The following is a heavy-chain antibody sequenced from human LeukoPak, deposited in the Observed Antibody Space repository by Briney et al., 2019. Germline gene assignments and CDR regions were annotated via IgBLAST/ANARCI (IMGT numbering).Heavy chain of an antibody. V-gene: IGHV3-21*01. CDR1: GFTFDDYA. D-gene: IGHD3-22*01. J-gene: IGHJ4*02. CDR2: ISSSSSYI. Sequence: PGRSLRLSRAASGFTFDDYAMNWVRQAPGKGLEWVSSISSSSSYIYYADSVKGRFTISRDNAKNSLYLQMNSLRAEDTAVYYCAGPGNYYDSSGYSYWGQGTLVTVSS. CDR3: AGPGNYYDSSGYSY.